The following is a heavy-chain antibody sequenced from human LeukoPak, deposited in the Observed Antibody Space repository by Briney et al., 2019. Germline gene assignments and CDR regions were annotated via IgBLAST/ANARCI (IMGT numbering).Heavy chain of an antibody. Sequence: PEGSLRLSCAASGFTFSSYGMHWVRQAPGKGLEWVSSISSSSSYIYYADSVKGRFTISRDNAKNSLYLQMNSLRAEDTAVYYCARAYCSGGSCYWYFDYWGQGTLVTVSS. J-gene: IGHJ4*02. D-gene: IGHD2-15*01. CDR1: GFTFSSYG. CDR2: ISSSSSYI. V-gene: IGHV3-21*01. CDR3: ARAYCSGGSCYWYFDY.